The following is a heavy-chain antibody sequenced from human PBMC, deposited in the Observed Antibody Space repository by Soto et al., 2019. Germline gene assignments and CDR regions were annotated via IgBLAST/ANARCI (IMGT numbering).Heavy chain of an antibody. CDR1: GGSFSGYY. CDR2: INHSGST. Sequence: PSETLSLTCAVYGGSFSGYYWSWIRQPPGKGLEWIGEINHSGSTNYNPSLKSRVTISVDTSKNQFSLKLSSVTAADTAVYYCARGNGGYCSGGSCYKAPNHYYYYMDVWGKGTTVTVSS. CDR3: ARGNGGYCSGGSCYKAPNHYYYYMDV. J-gene: IGHJ6*03. D-gene: IGHD2-15*01. V-gene: IGHV4-34*01.